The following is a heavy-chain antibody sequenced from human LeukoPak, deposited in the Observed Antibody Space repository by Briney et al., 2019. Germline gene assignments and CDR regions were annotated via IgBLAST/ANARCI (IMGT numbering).Heavy chain of an antibody. J-gene: IGHJ5*02. V-gene: IGHV4-34*01. CDR2: INHSGST. CDR3: TRGPLWVKERLFDP. Sequence: SETLSLTWSVDGGSFSGHYWSWIRQSPGKGLEWIGEINHSGSTNYNPSPKSRVAISVDTSKNQFSLKLRSVTAADTAVYYCTRGPLWVKERLFDPWGQGTLVTVSS. D-gene: IGHD3-16*01. CDR1: GGSFSGHY.